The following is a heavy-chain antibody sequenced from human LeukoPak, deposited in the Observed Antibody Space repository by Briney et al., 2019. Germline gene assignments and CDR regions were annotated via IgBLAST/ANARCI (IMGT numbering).Heavy chain of an antibody. V-gene: IGHV4-34*01. CDR3: ARRIGDCSSTSCYGRYWFDP. Sequence: KPSETLSLTCAVYGGSFSGYYWSWIRQPPGKGLEWIGEINHSGSTNYNPSLKSRVTISVDTSENRFSLKLSSVTAADTAVYYCARRIGDCSSTSCYGRYWFDPWGQGTLVTVSS. CDR2: INHSGST. J-gene: IGHJ5*02. D-gene: IGHD2-2*01. CDR1: GGSFSGYY.